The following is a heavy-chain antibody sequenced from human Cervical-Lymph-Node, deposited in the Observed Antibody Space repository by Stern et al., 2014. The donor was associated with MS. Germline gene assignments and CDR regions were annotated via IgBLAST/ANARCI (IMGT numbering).Heavy chain of an antibody. CDR3: ARLGEPYVIRSFDI. Sequence: EMQLVQSGAEVKKPGESLKISCKASGYNFATYWIGWVRQTPGKGLEWMGIIYSPSFEGQVAFSVDKSVNTAYMQWSSLRASDSAIYYCARLGEPYVIRSFDIWGQGTKVTVSS. D-gene: IGHD2-21*01. V-gene: IGHV5-51*01. CDR2: IY. J-gene: IGHJ3*02. CDR1: GYNFATYW.